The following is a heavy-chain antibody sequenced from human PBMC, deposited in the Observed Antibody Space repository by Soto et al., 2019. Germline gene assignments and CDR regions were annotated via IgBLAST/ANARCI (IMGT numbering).Heavy chain of an antibody. CDR1: GGSIRSHY. J-gene: IGHJ3*01. CDR2: IYYTGNT. D-gene: IGHD2-2*01. Sequence: QVQLQESGPGLVKPSETLSLTCSVSGGSIRSHYWSWIRQPPGKGLEWIGHIYYTGNTNYNPSLKRRVTISVDTSKNQFSLNLSSVTAADTAVYYCARDTSAFDFWGQGTMVTVSS. V-gene: IGHV4-59*11. CDR3: ARDTSAFDF.